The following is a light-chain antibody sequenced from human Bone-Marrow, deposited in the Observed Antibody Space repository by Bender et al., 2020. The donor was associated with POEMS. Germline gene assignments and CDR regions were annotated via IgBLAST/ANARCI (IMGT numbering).Light chain of an antibody. CDR3: SSYSSGSTRLV. Sequence: QSALTQPASVSGSPGQSITISCTGTSSDVGGYKYVSWYQQYAGKAPTLIIFEVTNRPSGVSNRFSGSKSGNTASLAISGLQAEDESVYYCSSYSSGSTRLVFGTGTKV. CDR2: EVT. J-gene: IGLJ1*01. CDR1: SSDVGGYKY. V-gene: IGLV2-14*01.